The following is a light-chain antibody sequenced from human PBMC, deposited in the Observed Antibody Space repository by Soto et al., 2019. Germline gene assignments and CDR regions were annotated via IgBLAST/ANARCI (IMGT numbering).Light chain of an antibody. CDR2: AAS. CDR3: QKYNSAPWT. CDR1: QGISDY. J-gene: IGKJ1*01. Sequence: DIQMTQSPSSLSASVGDRVTITCRASQGISDYLAWYQQKPGKVPKLLIYAASTLQSGLPSRFSGSGSGTDFTLTISSLQPEDVATYYCQKYNSAPWTFGQGTNVEIK. V-gene: IGKV1-27*01.